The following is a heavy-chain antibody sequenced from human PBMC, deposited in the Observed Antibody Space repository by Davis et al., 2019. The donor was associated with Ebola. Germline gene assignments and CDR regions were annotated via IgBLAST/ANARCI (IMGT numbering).Heavy chain of an antibody. CDR3: ARQGGDFWSGYYIPTYYYGMDV. V-gene: IGHV5-51*01. D-gene: IGHD3-3*01. J-gene: IGHJ6*02. CDR2: IYPGDSDT. Sequence: PAGSLSLSCTGSGYSFTSYWIGWVRQLPGKGLEWMGIIYPGDSDTRYSPSFQGQVTISADKSISTAYLQWSSLKASDTAMYYCARQGGDFWSGYYIPTYYYGMDVWGQGTTVTVSS. CDR1: GYSFTSYW.